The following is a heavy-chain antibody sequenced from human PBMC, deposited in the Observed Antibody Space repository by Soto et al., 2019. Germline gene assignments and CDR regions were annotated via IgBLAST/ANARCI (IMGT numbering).Heavy chain of an antibody. V-gene: IGHV1-69*05. D-gene: IGHD3-16*02. J-gene: IGHJ4*02. CDR2: IIPIFGTA. CDR3: ARVGLGELSLWYYFDY. Sequence: QVQLVQSGAEVKKPGSSVKVSCKASGGTFSSYAISWVRQAPGQGLEWMGGIIPIFGTANYAQKFQGRVTITXXEXTXXAYMELSSLRSDDTAVYYCARVGLGELSLWYYFDYWGQGTLVTVSS. CDR1: GGTFSSYA.